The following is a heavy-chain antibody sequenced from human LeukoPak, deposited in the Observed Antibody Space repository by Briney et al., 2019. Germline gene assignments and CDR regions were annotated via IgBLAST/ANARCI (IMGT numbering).Heavy chain of an antibody. CDR3: ARLTTERYCYYAMDV. CDR1: GGSMSSYY. Sequence: SETLSLTCTVSGGSMSSYYWSWIRQPAGKGLEWIGRIYSSGSTNYNPSLKSRVTMSVDTYKNQFSLKLSSVTAADTAVYYCARLTTERYCYYAMDVWGQGTTVTVSS. D-gene: IGHD4/OR15-4a*01. CDR2: IYSSGST. V-gene: IGHV4-4*07. J-gene: IGHJ6*02.